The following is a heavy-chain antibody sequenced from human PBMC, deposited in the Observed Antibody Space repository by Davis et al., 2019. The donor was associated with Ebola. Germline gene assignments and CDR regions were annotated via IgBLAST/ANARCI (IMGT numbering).Heavy chain of an antibody. CDR1: GYTFTSYG. CDR2: IIPIFGTA. V-gene: IGHV1-69*06. J-gene: IGHJ6*02. CDR3: ARGEQLVIWGYYYYGMDV. Sequence: SVKVSCKASGYTFTSYGISWVRQAPGQGLEWMGGIIPIFGTANYAQKFQGRVTITADKSTSIAYMELSSLRSEDTAVYYCARGEQLVIWGYYYYGMDVWGQGTTVTVSS. D-gene: IGHD6-13*01.